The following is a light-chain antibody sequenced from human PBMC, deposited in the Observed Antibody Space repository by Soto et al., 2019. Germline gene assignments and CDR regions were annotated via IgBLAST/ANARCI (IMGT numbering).Light chain of an antibody. J-gene: IGLJ2*01. V-gene: IGLV1-44*01. CDR1: SYNIASNN. Sequence: QSVLTQPPSASGTPGQRVTISCSGSSYNIASNNVNWYQQLPGAAPKLLIYGNNQWPSGVPDRFSGSKSGTSASLAISGLQSEDEADYYCAAWDDSLNGVVFGGGTKLTVL. CDR3: AAWDDSLNGVV. CDR2: GNN.